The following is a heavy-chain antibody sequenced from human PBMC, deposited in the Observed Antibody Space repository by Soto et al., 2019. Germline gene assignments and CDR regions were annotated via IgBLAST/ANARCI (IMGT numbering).Heavy chain of an antibody. Sequence: ASVKVSCNASGYTFTTYAMHCVRQVPEQRGEWMGWINAGNGNTKYSQKFQGRVTITRDTSASTAYMELSSLRSEDTAVYYCARDRAYCGGDCYSSWFDPWGQGTLVTVSS. CDR1: GYTFTTYA. J-gene: IGHJ5*02. CDR3: ARDRAYCGGDCYSSWFDP. D-gene: IGHD2-21*02. CDR2: INAGNGNT. V-gene: IGHV1-3*01.